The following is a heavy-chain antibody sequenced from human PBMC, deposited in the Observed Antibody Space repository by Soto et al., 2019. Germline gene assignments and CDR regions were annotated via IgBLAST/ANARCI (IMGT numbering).Heavy chain of an antibody. CDR3: AKANYGQQLVRRYFDY. CDR2: ISWNSGSI. J-gene: IGHJ4*02. V-gene: IGHV3-9*01. D-gene: IGHD6-13*01. CDR1: GFTFDDYA. Sequence: GGSLRLSCAASGFTFDDYAMHWVRQAPGKGLEWVSGISWNSGSIGYADSVKGRFTISRDNAKNSLYLQMNSLRAEDTALYYCAKANYGQQLVRRYFDYWGQGTLVTVSS.